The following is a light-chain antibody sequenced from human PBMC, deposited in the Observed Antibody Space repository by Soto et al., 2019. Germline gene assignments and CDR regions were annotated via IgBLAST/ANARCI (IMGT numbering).Light chain of an antibody. J-gene: IGKJ1*01. CDR2: LGS. CDR3: MQALQTPWT. CDR1: QSLLHTNGYNF. V-gene: IGKV2-28*01. Sequence: DIVMTQSPLSLPVTPGEPASISCRSSQSLLHTNGYNFLDWYLQKPGHSPQLLIYLGSNRASGVPDMFSGSGAGTDFTLKISIVEAEDVGVYYCMQALQTPWTFGQGTKVEIK.